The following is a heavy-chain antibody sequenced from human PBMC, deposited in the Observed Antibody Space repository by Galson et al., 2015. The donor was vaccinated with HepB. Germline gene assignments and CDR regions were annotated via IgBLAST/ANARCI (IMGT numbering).Heavy chain of an antibody. CDR3: AKALKGIAAAGTNWGWFDP. D-gene: IGHD6-13*01. CDR1: GFTFSSYA. V-gene: IGHV3-23*01. J-gene: IGHJ5*02. Sequence: SLRLSCAASGFTFSSYAMSWVRQAPGKGLEWVSGISGSGGSTYHADSVKGRFTISRDNSKNTLYLQMNSLRAEDTAVYYCAKALKGIAAAGTNWGWFDPWGQGTLVIVSS. CDR2: ISGSGGST.